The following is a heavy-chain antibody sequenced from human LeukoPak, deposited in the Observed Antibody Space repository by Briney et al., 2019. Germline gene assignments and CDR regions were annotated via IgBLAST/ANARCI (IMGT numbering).Heavy chain of an antibody. CDR1: GFTFSSHW. CDR3: VRDDDRPDHGLDH. Sequence: GGSLRLSCADSGFTFSSHWMHWVRQAPGKGLVWVSRIKYDASSTSYADSVKGRFTISRDNAKNTLYLQMNSLRAEDTAVYYCVRDDDRPDHGLDHWGQGTLVTVSS. D-gene: IGHD3-22*01. J-gene: IGHJ4*02. V-gene: IGHV3-74*01. CDR2: IKYDASST.